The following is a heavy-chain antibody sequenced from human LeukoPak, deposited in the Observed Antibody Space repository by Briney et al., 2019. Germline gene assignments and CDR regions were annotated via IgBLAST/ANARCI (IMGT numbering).Heavy chain of an antibody. V-gene: IGHV3-21*01. D-gene: IGHD1-26*01. CDR3: ARDRVEGATRGELGY. CDR1: GFSFRTYS. CDR2: ISSASDYI. Sequence: GGSLRISCVGSGFSFRTYSMNWVRLAPGKGLEWVSAISSASDYIYQADSVRGRFTISRDNAENSVYLQMNSLRPEDTAVYYCARDRVEGATRGELGYWGQGTLVAVS. J-gene: IGHJ4*02.